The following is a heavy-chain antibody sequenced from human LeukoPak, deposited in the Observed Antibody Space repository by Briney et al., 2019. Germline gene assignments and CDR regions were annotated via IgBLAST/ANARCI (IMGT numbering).Heavy chain of an antibody. D-gene: IGHD3-10*01. CDR2: IYYSGST. CDR3: ARAGSPRITMVRGLLARFDP. Sequence: SETLSLTCTVSGGSISSGGYYWSWIRQHPGKGLEWIGYIYYSGSTYYNPSLKSRVTISVDTSKNQFSLKLSSVTAADTAVYYCARAGSPRITMVRGLLARFDPWGQGTLVTVSS. V-gene: IGHV4-31*03. J-gene: IGHJ5*02. CDR1: GGSISSGGYY.